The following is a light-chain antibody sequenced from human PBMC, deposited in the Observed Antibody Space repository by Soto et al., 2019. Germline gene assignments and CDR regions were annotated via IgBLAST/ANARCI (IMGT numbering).Light chain of an antibody. CDR3: QQRSNWPRT. J-gene: IGKJ5*01. CDR1: QSVSSY. V-gene: IGKV3-11*01. CDR2: DAS. Sequence: EIVLTQSPATLSLSPGERATLSCRASQSVSSYLAWYQQKPGQAHRLLIYDASNRATGIQARFSGSGSGTDFTLTISSLEPEDFAVYYCQQRSNWPRTFGQGTRLEIK.